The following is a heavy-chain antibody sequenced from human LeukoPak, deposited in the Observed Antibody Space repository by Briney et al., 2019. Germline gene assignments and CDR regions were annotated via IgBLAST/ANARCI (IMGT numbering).Heavy chain of an antibody. CDR2: IIPIFGTA. V-gene: IGHV1-69*05. Sequence: SVKVSCKASGGTFSSYAISWVRQAPGQGLEWMGRIIPIFGTANYAQEFQGRVTIATDESTSTAYMELNSLRSEDTAVYYCARGFGESDQNWFDPWGQGTLVTVSS. J-gene: IGHJ5*02. D-gene: IGHD3-10*01. CDR3: ARGFGESDQNWFDP. CDR1: GGTFSSYA.